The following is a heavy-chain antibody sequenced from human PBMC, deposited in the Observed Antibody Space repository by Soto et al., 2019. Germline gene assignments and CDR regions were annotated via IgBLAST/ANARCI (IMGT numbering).Heavy chain of an antibody. J-gene: IGHJ4*02. Sequence: SETLSLTCAVSGGSISSGGYSWSWIRQPPGKGLEWIGYIYHSGSTYYNPSLKSRVTISVDRSKNQFSLKLSSVTAADTAVYYCAREGPSGLYHYWGQGTLVTVSS. CDR2: IYHSGST. V-gene: IGHV4-30-2*01. D-gene: IGHD6-19*01. CDR3: AREGPSGLYHY. CDR1: GGSISSGGYS.